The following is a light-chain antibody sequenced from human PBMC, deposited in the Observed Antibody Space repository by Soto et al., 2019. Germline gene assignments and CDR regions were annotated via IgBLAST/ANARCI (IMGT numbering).Light chain of an antibody. Sequence: EIVLTQSPGTLSLSPGERVTLSCRASQSLSGNYLAWYQQKPGQAPKFLIYGASNRATGIPDRFSGGGSGKDFALTNQRLEPEDFAMYYCQQYGHSPITFGQGTRPEIK. V-gene: IGKV3-20*01. J-gene: IGKJ5*01. CDR3: QQYGHSPIT. CDR1: QSLSGNY. CDR2: GAS.